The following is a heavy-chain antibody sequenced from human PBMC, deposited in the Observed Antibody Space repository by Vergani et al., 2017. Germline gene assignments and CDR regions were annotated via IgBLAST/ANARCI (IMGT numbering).Heavy chain of an antibody. CDR2: IYSGGST. CDR1: GFTVSSNY. CDR3: ASDSSGSKAAFDI. V-gene: IGHV3-53*04. D-gene: IGHD3-22*01. J-gene: IGHJ3*02. Sequence: EVQLVESGGGLVQPGGSLRLSCAASGFTVSSNYMSWVRQAPGKGLEWVSVIYSGGSTYYAGSVKGRFTISRHNSKNTLYLQMNSLRAEDTAVYYCASDSSGSKAAFDIWGQGTMVTVSS.